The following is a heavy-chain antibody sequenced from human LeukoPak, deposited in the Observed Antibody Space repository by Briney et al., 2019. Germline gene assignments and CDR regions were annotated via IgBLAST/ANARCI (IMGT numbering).Heavy chain of an antibody. CDR2: ISSSSSYI. D-gene: IGHD3-16*01. CDR1: GFNFSGYS. Sequence: GGSLRLSCAASGFNFSGYSMNWVGQAPGKGLEWVSSISSSSSYIYYADSVKGRFTISRDNAKNSVYLQMNSLRAEDTALYYCAGGVRRALGQNAFDIWGQGTMVTVSS. CDR3: AGGVRRALGQNAFDI. J-gene: IGHJ3*02. V-gene: IGHV3-21*06.